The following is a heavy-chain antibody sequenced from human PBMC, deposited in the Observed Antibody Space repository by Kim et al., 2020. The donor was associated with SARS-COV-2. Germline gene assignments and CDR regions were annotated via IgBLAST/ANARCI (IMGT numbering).Heavy chain of an antibody. CDR1: GFAFGTHS. CDR2: IGGSTNYI. J-gene: IGHJ6*02. CDR3: ARGGYCSSTSCYFYYYALDV. V-gene: IGHV3-21*01. Sequence: GSLRLSCAASGFAFGTHSMNWVRQAPGKGLEWVSSIGGSTNYIYYADSVKGRFTISRDNAKNSLYLQMSSLRAEDTAVYYCARGGYCSSTSCYFYYYALDVWGQGTTVTVSS. D-gene: IGHD2-2*01.